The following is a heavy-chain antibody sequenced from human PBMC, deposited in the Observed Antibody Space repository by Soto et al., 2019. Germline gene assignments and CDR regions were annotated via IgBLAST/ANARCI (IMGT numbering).Heavy chain of an antibody. CDR2: VYYSGST. CDR3: ARDASTFDY. J-gene: IGHJ4*02. V-gene: IGHV4-59*01. Sequence: PSETLSLTCTVSGGSISTYYWSWIRQPPGKGLEWIGYVYYSGSTKYNPSLKSRVTISVDTSKNQFSLKLRSVTAADTAVYYCARDASTFDYWGQGTLVTVSS. CDR1: GGSISTYY.